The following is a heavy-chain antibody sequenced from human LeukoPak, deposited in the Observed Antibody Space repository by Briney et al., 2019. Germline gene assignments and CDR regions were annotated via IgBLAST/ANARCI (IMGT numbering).Heavy chain of an antibody. V-gene: IGHV3-23*01. CDR1: GFTFSNYA. D-gene: IGHD3-16*01. CDR2: ISGSGGTT. J-gene: IGHJ3*02. Sequence: WGSLRLSCAASGFTFSNYAMTWVRLAPGKGLEWVAGISGSGGTTYYADSVKGRFTISRDNSKNTLYLQMKSLRAEDTALYYCAKDRPPRYDLVISFDIWGQGTLVTVSS. CDR3: AKDRPPRYDLVISFDI.